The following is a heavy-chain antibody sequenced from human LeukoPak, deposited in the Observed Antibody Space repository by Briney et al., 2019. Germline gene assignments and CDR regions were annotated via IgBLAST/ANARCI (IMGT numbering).Heavy chain of an antibody. CDR3: GTAFHHSSSTFFDY. Sequence: ASVNVSCKVSGYTLTELSMHWVRHAPGKGLEWMGGFDAEDDETIYAQKFQGIVTMTDDTSTDTAYKEMSRLTSEDAAVYYWGTAFHHSSSTFFDYWGQGTLVTVSS. CDR2: FDAEDDET. V-gene: IGHV1-24*01. D-gene: IGHD3-22*01. CDR1: GYTLTELS. J-gene: IGHJ4*02.